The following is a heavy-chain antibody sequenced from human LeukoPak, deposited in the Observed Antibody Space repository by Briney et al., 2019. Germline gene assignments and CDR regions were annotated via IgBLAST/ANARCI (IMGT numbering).Heavy chain of an antibody. CDR3: ARDSSLRGVIGN. CDR2: INPNSGGT. Sequence: ASVKVSCKASGYTYTGYYMLWVRQAPGQGLEWMGWINPNSGGTNYAQKFQGRVTMTRDTFISTAYMELSRLRSDDTAVYFCARDSSLRGVIGNWGQGTLVTVSS. CDR1: GYTYTGYY. D-gene: IGHD3-10*01. V-gene: IGHV1-2*02. J-gene: IGHJ4*02.